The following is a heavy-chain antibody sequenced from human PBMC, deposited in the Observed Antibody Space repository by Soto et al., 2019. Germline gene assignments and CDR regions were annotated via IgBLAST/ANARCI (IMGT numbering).Heavy chain of an antibody. V-gene: IGHV6-1*01. CDR3: ARDRDSSGWYEFGFDY. D-gene: IGHD6-19*01. Sequence: CAISGDSVSSNSAAWNWIRQSPSRGLEWLGRTYYRSKWYNDYAVSVKSRITINPDTSKNQFSLQLNSVTPEDTAVYYCARDRDSSGWYEFGFDYWGQGTLVTVSS. CDR2: TYYRSKWYN. J-gene: IGHJ4*02. CDR1: GDSVSSNSAA.